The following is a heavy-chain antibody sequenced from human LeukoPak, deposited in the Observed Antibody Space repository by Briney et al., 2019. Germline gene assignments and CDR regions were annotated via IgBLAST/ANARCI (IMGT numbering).Heavy chain of an antibody. J-gene: IGHJ3*02. Sequence: GSLRLSCAASGFTFSNYWMHWVRQAPGKGLVWVSRINSDGINTSYADSVKGRFTFSRDNSKNTLYLQMNSLRAEDTAVYYCARPGPDAFDIWGQGTMVTVSS. CDR3: ARPGPDAFDI. V-gene: IGHV3-74*01. CDR2: INSDGINT. CDR1: GFTFSNYW.